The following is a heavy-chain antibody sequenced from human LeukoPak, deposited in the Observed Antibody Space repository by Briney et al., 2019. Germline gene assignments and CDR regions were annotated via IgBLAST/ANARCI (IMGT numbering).Heavy chain of an antibody. D-gene: IGHD6-6*01. V-gene: IGHV1-2*02. Sequence: ASVKVSCKASGYTFTGYYMNWVRQAPGQGLEWMGWISPNSGGTNYAQKFQGRVTMTSDTSINTGYMELSSLKSDDTAVYYCVRKSAARRTREFDYWGQGSLVTVSS. CDR1: GYTFTGYY. CDR2: ISPNSGGT. J-gene: IGHJ4*02. CDR3: VRKSAARRTREFDY.